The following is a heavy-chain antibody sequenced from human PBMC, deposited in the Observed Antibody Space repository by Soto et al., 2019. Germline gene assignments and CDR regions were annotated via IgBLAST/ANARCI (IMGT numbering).Heavy chain of an antibody. V-gene: IGHV3-30*03. J-gene: IGHJ5*02. CDR1: GFTFSSYG. D-gene: IGHD4-17*01. CDR3: ASPPTNLDYGDDNWFDP. Sequence: GGSLRLSCAASGFTFSSYGMHWVRQAPGKGLEWVAVISYDGSNKYYADSVKGRFTISRDNSKNTLYLQMNSLRVEDTAVYYCASPPTNLDYGDDNWFDPWGQGSLVTVSS. CDR2: ISYDGSNK.